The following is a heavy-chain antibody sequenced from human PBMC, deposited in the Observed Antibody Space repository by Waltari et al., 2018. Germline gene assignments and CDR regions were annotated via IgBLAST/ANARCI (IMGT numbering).Heavy chain of an antibody. CDR3: ARYYYGSGSYLDY. CDR2: IYYGGST. CDR1: GGSIRSYY. J-gene: IGHJ4*02. Sequence: QVQLQESGPGLVTPPETLPLPCTVHGGSIRSYYWSWIRQPPGKGLEWIGYIYYGGSTSYNPSLMSRVTISVDTSKNQFSLKLSSVTAADTAVYYCARYYYGSGSYLDYWGQGTLVTVSA. D-gene: IGHD3-10*01. V-gene: IGHV4-59*01.